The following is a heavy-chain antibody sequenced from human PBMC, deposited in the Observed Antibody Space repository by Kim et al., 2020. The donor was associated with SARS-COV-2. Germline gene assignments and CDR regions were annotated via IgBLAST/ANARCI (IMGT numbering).Heavy chain of an antibody. J-gene: IGHJ6*02. Sequence: GRFTISRDNSKNTLYLQMNSLRAEDTAVYYCAKDRCSSTSCHRYYYGMDVWGQGTTVTVSS. CDR3: AKDRCSSTSCHRYYYGMDV. D-gene: IGHD2-2*02. V-gene: IGHV3-30*02.